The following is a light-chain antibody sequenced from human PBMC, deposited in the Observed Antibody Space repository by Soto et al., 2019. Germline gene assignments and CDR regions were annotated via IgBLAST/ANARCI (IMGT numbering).Light chain of an antibody. J-gene: IGKJ5*01. CDR3: QQRTNWPVT. CDR1: QSVSSY. Sequence: EIVLTQYPATLSLSPGERATLSCRASQSVSSYLAWYQQKPGQAPRLLIYDASNRATGIPARFSGSGSGIDFTLTISSLEPEDFAVYYCQQRTNWPVTFGQGTRLEIK. V-gene: IGKV3-11*01. CDR2: DAS.